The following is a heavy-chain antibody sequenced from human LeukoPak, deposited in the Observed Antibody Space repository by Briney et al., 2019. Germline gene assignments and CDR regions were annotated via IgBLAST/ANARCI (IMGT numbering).Heavy chain of an antibody. D-gene: IGHD3-22*01. CDR2: IYYSGST. J-gene: IGHJ4*02. CDR1: GGSISSSSYY. CDR3: ARTYYYDSSGYPIWASLGY. Sequence: PSETLSLTCTVSGGSISSSSYYWGWIRQPPGKGLEWIGSIYYSGSTYYNPSLKSRVTISVDTSKNQFSLKLSSVTAADTAVYYCARTYYYDSSGYPIWASLGYWGQGTLVTVSS. V-gene: IGHV4-39*01.